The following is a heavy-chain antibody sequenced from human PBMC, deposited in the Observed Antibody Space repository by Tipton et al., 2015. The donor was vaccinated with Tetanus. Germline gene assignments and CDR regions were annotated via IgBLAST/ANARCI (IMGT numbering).Heavy chain of an antibody. CDR2: INPSGGSA. CDR3: ARVFIAVAGHNWFDP. CDR1: GYTFTSYY. D-gene: IGHD6-19*01. V-gene: IGHV1-46*01. J-gene: IGHJ5*02. Sequence: VQLVQSGAEVKKPGASVKVSCKASGYTFTSYYMHWVRQAPGQGLEWMGIINPSGGSASYAQKFQGRVTMTRDTSTSTVYMELSSLRPEDTAVYYCARVFIAVAGHNWFDPWGQGTLVTVSS.